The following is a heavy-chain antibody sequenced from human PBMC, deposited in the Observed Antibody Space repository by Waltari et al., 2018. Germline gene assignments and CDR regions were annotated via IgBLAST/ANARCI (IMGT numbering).Heavy chain of an antibody. CDR2: IYYSGST. V-gene: IGHV4-59*01. CDR1: GGSISSYY. D-gene: IGHD6-13*01. Sequence: QVQLQESGPGLVKPSETLSLTCPVSGGSISSYYWRWIRQPPGKGLEWIGYIYYSGSTNDNPSLKSRVTIAVDTSKNQFSLKLSSVTAADTAVYYCAGTPPGYSSSWYTLYWGQGTLVTVSS. CDR3: AGTPPGYSSSWYTLY. J-gene: IGHJ4*02.